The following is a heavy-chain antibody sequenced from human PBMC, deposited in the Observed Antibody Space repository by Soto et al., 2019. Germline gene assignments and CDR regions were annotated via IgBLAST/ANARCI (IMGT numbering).Heavy chain of an antibody. D-gene: IGHD6-19*01. CDR2: VFHTGTT. CDR3: ARSAGWYAVHS. V-gene: IGHV4-4*02. J-gene: IGHJ4*02. Sequence: QVQLQESGPXLVXPSGTLSLTCAVSGDSVSSPYYWCWVRQPPGKGLEWIGEVFHTGTTSYNPSLRSRVTISMDKSNNQFSLDLSSVTAADTAVYYCARSAGWYAVHSWGPGTLVIVSS. CDR1: GDSVSSPYY.